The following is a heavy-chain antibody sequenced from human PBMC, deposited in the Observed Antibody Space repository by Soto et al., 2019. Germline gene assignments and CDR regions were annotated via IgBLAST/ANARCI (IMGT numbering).Heavy chain of an antibody. V-gene: IGHV1-46*01. CDR1: GYTFTSYY. CDR3: ARGPNYYDSSGYTYYYYGMDV. Sequence: ASVKVSCKASGYTFTSYYMHWVRQAPGQGLEWMGIINPSGGSTSYAQKFQGRVTMTRDTSTSTVYMELSSLRSEDTAVYYCARGPNYYDSSGYTYYYYGMDVWGQGTTVTVSS. CDR2: INPSGGST. D-gene: IGHD3-22*01. J-gene: IGHJ6*02.